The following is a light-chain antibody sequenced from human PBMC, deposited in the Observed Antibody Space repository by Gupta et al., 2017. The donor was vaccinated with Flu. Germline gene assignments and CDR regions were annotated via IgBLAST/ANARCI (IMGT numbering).Light chain of an antibody. Sequence: LGQPASISCRSSQSLVDSDGNTYLSWLHQRPGQPPRLLIYKSSTRFSGVPDRFSGSGADTDFTLKISRVEAEDVGVYYCLQATHFPLTFGPGTKVEIK. J-gene: IGKJ1*01. CDR3: LQATHFPLT. CDR2: KSS. V-gene: IGKV2-24*01. CDR1: QSLVDSDGNTY.